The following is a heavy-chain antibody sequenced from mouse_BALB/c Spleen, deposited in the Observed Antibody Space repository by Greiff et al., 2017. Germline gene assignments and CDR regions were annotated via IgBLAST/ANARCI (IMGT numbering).Heavy chain of an antibody. V-gene: IGHV14-3*02. CDR2: IDPANGNT. CDR3: ARRAKDYAMDY. D-gene: IGHD3-3*01. Sequence: EVQLQQSGAELAKPGASVKMSCKASGYTFTSYWMHWVKQRPEQGLEWIGRIDPANGNTKYDPKFQGKATITADTSSNTAYLQLSSLTSEDTAVYYCARRAKDYAMDYWGQGTSVTVSS. J-gene: IGHJ4*01. CDR1: GYTFTSYW.